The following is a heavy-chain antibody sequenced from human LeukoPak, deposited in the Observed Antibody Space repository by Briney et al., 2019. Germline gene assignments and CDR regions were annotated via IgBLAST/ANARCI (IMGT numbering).Heavy chain of an antibody. CDR3: ARVRAAAKELYYYGMDV. V-gene: IGHV1-18*01. CDR2: ISAYNGNT. CDR1: GYTFTRYG. D-gene: IGHD6-13*01. J-gene: IGHJ6*02. Sequence: ASVTVSCTASGYTFTRYGISWVRQAPGQGLEWMGWISAYNGNTNYAQKLQGRVTMTTDTSTSTAYMELRSLRSDDTAVYYCARVRAAAKELYYYGMDVWGQGTTVTVSS.